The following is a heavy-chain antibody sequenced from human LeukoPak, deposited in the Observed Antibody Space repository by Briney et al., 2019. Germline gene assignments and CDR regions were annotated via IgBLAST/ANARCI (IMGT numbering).Heavy chain of an antibody. CDR3: ARWNHEVLNGYYDSFDY. J-gene: IGHJ4*02. V-gene: IGHV4-61*02. CDR2: IYPSGAT. CDR1: GGSISSGPYY. Sequence: SETLSLTCSVSGGSISSGPYYWGWIRQPAGKGLEWIGRIYPSGATNYNPSLKSRVTISIDTSANQFSLKLNSVTNADTAVYCCARWNHEVLNGYYDSFDYWGQEILVTVSS. D-gene: IGHD3-9*01.